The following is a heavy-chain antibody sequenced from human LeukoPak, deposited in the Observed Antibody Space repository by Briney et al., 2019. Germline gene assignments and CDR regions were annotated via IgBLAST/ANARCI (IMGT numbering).Heavy chain of an antibody. D-gene: IGHD1-7*01. V-gene: IGHV4-34*01. Sequence: SETLSLTCAVYGGSFSGYYWSWIRQPPGKGLEWIGEINHSGSTNYNPSPKSRVTISVDTSKNQFSLKLSSVTAADTAVYYCARGGITGTTFDAFDIWGQGTMVTVSS. CDR2: INHSGST. J-gene: IGHJ3*02. CDR1: GGSFSGYY. CDR3: ARGGITGTTFDAFDI.